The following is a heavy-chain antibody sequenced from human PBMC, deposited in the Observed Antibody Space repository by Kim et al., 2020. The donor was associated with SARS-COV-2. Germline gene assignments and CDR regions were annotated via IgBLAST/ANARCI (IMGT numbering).Heavy chain of an antibody. Sequence: SETLSLTCTVSGGSISSGGYYWSWIRQYPGKGLEWIGYIYYSGSTYYNPSLRSRVSISVDTSKNQFSLKLNSVTAADTAVYYCARYCSSNSCRWFDPWG. CDR1: GGSISSGGYY. J-gene: IGHJ5*02. D-gene: IGHD2-2*01. V-gene: IGHV4-31*03. CDR2: IYYSGST. CDR3: ARYCSSNSCRWFDP.